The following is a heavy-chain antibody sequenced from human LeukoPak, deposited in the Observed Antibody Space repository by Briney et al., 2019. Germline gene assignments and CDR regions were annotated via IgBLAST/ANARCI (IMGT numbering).Heavy chain of an antibody. Sequence: PSETLSLTCAVYGGSFSGYYWSWIRQPPGKGLEWIGEINHSGSTNYNPSLKSRVAISVDTSKNQFSLKLSSVTAADTAVYYCARGRPAARPAAFDIWGQGTMDTVSS. J-gene: IGHJ3*02. CDR3: ARGRPAARPAAFDI. D-gene: IGHD6-6*01. CDR1: GGSFSGYY. CDR2: INHSGST. V-gene: IGHV4-34*01.